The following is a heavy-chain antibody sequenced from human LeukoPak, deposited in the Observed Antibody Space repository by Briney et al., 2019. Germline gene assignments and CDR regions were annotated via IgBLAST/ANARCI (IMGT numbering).Heavy chain of an antibody. CDR3: ARDWYSSSWSLDY. CDR2: ISSSSYT. V-gene: IGHV3-21*01. D-gene: IGHD6-13*01. Sequence: GGSLRLSCAASGFTFSSYSMNWVRQAPGKGLEWVSSISSSSYTYYADSVKGRFTISRDNAKNSLYLQMNSLRAEDTAVYYCARDWYSSSWSLDYWGQGTLVTASS. J-gene: IGHJ4*02. CDR1: GFTFSSYS.